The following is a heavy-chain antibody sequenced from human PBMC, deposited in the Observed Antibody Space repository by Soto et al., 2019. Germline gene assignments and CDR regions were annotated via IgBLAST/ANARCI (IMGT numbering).Heavy chain of an antibody. Sequence: SETLSLTCAVSGGSISSGGYSWSWIRQPPGKGLEWIGYIYHSGSTYYNPSLKSRVTISVDRSKNQFSLKLSSVTAADTAVYYCARVSGSRPMTCYFDYWGQGTLVTVSS. CDR2: IYHSGST. D-gene: IGHD1-26*01. CDR1: GGSISSGGYS. V-gene: IGHV4-30-2*01. CDR3: ARVSGSRPMTCYFDY. J-gene: IGHJ4*02.